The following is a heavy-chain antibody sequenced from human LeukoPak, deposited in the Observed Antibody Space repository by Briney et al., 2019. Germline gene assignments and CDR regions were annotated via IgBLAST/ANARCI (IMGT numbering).Heavy chain of an antibody. V-gene: IGHV1-2*02. Sequence: GASVKVSCKASGYTFTGYYMHWVRQAPGQGLEWMGWINPNSGGTNYAQKFQGRVTMTRDTSISTAYMELSRLRSDDTAVYYCARGNDFWGGYTLLYYYYGMDVWGQGTTVTVSS. CDR2: INPNSGGT. CDR3: ARGNDFWGGYTLLYYYYGMDV. CDR1: GYTFTGYY. J-gene: IGHJ6*02. D-gene: IGHD3-3*01.